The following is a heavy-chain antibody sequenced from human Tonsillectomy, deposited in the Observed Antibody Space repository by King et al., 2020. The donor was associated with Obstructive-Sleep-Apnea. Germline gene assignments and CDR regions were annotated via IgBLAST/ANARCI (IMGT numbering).Heavy chain of an antibody. Sequence: VQLVESGGGLVQPGGYLRLSCAASGFTFRSYAMHWVRQAPGKGLEYVSAITSNGGRTYYAKSVKGRFTISRDNSKNTLYLQLGSLRAEDMAVYYCARPEGYYFGSGSYYYGGQGTLVTVSS. D-gene: IGHD3-10*01. CDR3: ARPEGYYFGSGSYYY. CDR2: ITSNGGRT. J-gene: IGHJ4*02. CDR1: GFTFRSYA. V-gene: IGHV3-64*01.